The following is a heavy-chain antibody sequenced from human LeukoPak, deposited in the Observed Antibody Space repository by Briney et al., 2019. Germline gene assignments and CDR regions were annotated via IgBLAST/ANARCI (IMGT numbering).Heavy chain of an antibody. Sequence: ESLKISCEGSGYSFSNYWIGWVRQMPGKGLEWMGIIYPGDYETRYSPSFQGLVTISVDKSISTAYLQWSSLKASDTAMYYCAIPPGYCGNDCSFDHWGQGTLVTVSS. J-gene: IGHJ4*02. CDR1: GYSFSNYW. CDR2: IYPGDYET. CDR3: AIPPGYCGNDCSFDH. D-gene: IGHD2-21*02. V-gene: IGHV5-51*01.